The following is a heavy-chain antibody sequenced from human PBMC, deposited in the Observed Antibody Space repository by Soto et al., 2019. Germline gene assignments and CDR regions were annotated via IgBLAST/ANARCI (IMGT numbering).Heavy chain of an antibody. CDR2: IKSKTDGGTT. D-gene: IGHD3-10*01. V-gene: IGHV3-15*01. CDR3: TTDPGELLWFGELLSAFDY. CDR1: GFTFSNAW. Sequence: GESLKISCAASGFTFSNAWMSWVRQAPGKGLEWVGRIKSKTDGGTTDYAAPVKGRFTISRDDSKNTLYLQMNSLKTEDTAVYYCTTDPGELLWFGELLSAFDYWGQGTLVTVSS. J-gene: IGHJ4*02.